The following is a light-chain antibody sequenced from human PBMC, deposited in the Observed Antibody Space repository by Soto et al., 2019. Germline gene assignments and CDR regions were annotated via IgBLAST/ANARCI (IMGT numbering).Light chain of an antibody. CDR3: QQYGSSPYT. J-gene: IGKJ2*01. Sequence: EIVLTQSPGTLSLSPGERATLSCRASQSVRSNYLAWYQQKPGQAPRLLIYGASSRATGIPDRCSGSGSETDFTLSISRLEPEDFAVYYCQQYGSSPYTFGQGTKLEIK. CDR1: QSVRSNY. V-gene: IGKV3-20*01. CDR2: GAS.